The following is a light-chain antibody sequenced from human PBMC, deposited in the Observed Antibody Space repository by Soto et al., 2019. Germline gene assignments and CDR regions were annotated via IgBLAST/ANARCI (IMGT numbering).Light chain of an antibody. Sequence: DIQVTQSPSTLSASVGDRVTFTCRASQSISSWLAWYQQKPGRAPKLLIYDASTLESGVPSRFSGSGSGAEFTLTISRLQPDDFATYYCQQYNTYPWTFGQGTKV. V-gene: IGKV1-5*01. CDR3: QQYNTYPWT. CDR2: DAS. J-gene: IGKJ1*01. CDR1: QSISSW.